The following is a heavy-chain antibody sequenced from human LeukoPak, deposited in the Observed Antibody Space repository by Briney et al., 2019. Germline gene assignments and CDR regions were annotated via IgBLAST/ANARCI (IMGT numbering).Heavy chain of an antibody. D-gene: IGHD2-21*01. J-gene: IGHJ4*02. CDR3: ARARRGGDCYDY. Sequence: SETLSLTCTVSGYSISSGYYWGWIRQPPGKGLEWIGSIYHSGSTYYNPSLKSRVTISVDTSKNQFSLKLSSVTAADTAVYYCARARRGGDCYDYWGQGTLVTVSS. V-gene: IGHV4-38-2*02. CDR2: IYHSGST. CDR1: GYSISSGYY.